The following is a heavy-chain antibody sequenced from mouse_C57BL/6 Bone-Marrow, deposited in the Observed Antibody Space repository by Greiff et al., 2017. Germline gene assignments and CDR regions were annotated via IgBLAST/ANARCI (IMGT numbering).Heavy chain of an antibody. J-gene: IGHJ2*01. Sequence: EVKLMESGGGLVKPGGSLKLSCAASGFTFSSYAMSWVRQTPEKRLEWVATISDGGSYSYYPDNVKGRFTISRDNAKNNLYLQMSHLKSEDTAMYYCARVAHCFGLPYYFDYWGQGTTLTVSS. D-gene: IGHD2-2*01. CDR2: ISDGGSYS. CDR3: ARVAHCFGLPYYFDY. CDR1: GFTFSSYA. V-gene: IGHV5-4*03.